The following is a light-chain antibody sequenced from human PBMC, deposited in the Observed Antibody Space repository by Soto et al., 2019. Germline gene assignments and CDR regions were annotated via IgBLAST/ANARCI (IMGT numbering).Light chain of an antibody. CDR2: DVS. V-gene: IGLV2-14*01. CDR3: SSYTTSSTVV. CDR1: SSDIGPYKY. J-gene: IGLJ3*02. Sequence: QSALTQPASVSGSPGQSITICCTGTSSDIGPYKYVSWYQQRPAKAPKLMIYDVSIRPSGVSSRFSGSKSGNTASLTISGLQADDEADYYCSSYTTSSTVVFGGGTKVTVL.